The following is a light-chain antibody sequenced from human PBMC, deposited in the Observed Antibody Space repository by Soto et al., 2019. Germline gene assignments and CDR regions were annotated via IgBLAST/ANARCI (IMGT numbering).Light chain of an antibody. J-gene: IGLJ3*02. V-gene: IGLV2-18*02. CDR3: SSYTSSSTQV. Sequence: QSALTQPPSVSGSPGQSVTISCTGTSTDFVTYNRVSWYQQPPGTAPKLIVYEASNRPSGVPDRFSGSKSGNTASLTISGLQAADEADYYCSSYTSSSTQVFGGGTKLTVL. CDR2: EAS. CDR1: STDFVTYNR.